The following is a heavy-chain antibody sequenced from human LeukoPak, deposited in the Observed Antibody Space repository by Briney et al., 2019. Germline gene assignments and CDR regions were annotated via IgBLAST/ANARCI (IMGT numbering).Heavy chain of an antibody. CDR3: ARAQWLYGYYYYMDV. Sequence: ASVKVSCKASGYTFTSYDINRVRQATGQGLEWMGWMNPNSGNTGYAQKFQGRVTITRNTSISTAYMELSSLRSEDTAVYYCARAQWLYGYYYYMDVWGKGTTVTVSS. V-gene: IGHV1-8*03. D-gene: IGHD6-19*01. CDR2: MNPNSGNT. J-gene: IGHJ6*03. CDR1: GYTFTSYD.